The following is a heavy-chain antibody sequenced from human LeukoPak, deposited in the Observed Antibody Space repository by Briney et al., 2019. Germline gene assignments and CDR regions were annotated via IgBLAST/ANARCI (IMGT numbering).Heavy chain of an antibody. Sequence: GGSLRLSCAASGFTFSSYWMSWVRQAPGKGLEWVANIKQGGSETYYVDSVEGRFTASRDNAESSLYLQMTSLRVEDTAVYYCAKFTPRGSSDAFGIWGQGTMVTVSS. D-gene: IGHD6-19*01. CDR2: IKQGGSET. V-gene: IGHV3-7*01. J-gene: IGHJ3*02. CDR1: GFTFSSYW. CDR3: AKFTPRGSSDAFGI.